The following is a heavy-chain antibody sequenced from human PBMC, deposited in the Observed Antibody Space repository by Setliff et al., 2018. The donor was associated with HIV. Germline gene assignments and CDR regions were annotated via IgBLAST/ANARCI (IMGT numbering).Heavy chain of an antibody. V-gene: IGHV5-51*01. Sequence: GESLKISCKTSGYSFTTYWIAWVRQMPGKGLEWMGIVNPGDSNITYSPSFQGQVTISADNSISTAYLEWSSLKASDTAIYYCARLADTSAYYFDFWGQGTPVTVSS. CDR2: VNPGDSNI. CDR1: GYSFTTYW. D-gene: IGHD3-10*01. CDR3: ARLADTSAYYFDF. J-gene: IGHJ4*02.